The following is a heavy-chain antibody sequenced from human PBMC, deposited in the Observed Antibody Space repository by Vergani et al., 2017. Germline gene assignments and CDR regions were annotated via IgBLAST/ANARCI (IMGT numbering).Heavy chain of an antibody. CDR1: FDSIRNLY. J-gene: IGHJ4*02. D-gene: IGHD3-10*01. V-gene: IGHV4-59*11. CDR3: ARSRIYYGAGSPDY. Sequence: QVQPQESGPGLVKSSETLSLTCSVSFDSIRNLYCNWIRQPPGKGLEWIGSIHYSENTNYNPSLKTRVTISVDTSKNQFSLTLTSVTAADTAVYYCARSRIYYGAGSPDYWGQGTLVTVSS. CDR2: IHYSENT.